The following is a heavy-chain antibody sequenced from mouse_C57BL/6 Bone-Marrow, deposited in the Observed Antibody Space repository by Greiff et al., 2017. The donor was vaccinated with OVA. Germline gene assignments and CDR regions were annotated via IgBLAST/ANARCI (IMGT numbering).Heavy chain of an antibody. CDR1: GYTFTSYW. J-gene: IGHJ2*01. D-gene: IGHD2-4*01. V-gene: IGHV1-5*01. Sequence: EVQLQQSGTVLARPGASVKMSCKTSGYTFTSYWMHWVKQRPGQGLEWIGAIYPGNSDTSYNQKFKGKAKLTAVTSASTAYMELRSLTNEDSAVYYCTRCGYDYDKGVFDYWGQGTTLTVSS. CDR3: TRCGYDYDKGVFDY. CDR2: IYPGNSDT.